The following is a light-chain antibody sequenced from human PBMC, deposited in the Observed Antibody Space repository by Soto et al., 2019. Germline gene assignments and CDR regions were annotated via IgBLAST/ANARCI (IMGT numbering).Light chain of an antibody. CDR1: NSNIASNT. Sequence: QSVLTQPPSASETPGQTVSISCSGSNSNIASNTVNWYQHLPGTAPKLLIYYNNQRPSGVPDRFSGSKSGTSASLAISGLQSEDESDYYCAAWDDTLKRYVFGTGTKVTFL. J-gene: IGLJ1*01. CDR2: YNN. V-gene: IGLV1-44*01. CDR3: AAWDDTLKRYV.